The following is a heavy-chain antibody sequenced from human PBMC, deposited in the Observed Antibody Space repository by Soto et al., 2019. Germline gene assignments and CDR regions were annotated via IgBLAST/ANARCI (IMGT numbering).Heavy chain of an antibody. J-gene: IGHJ4*02. D-gene: IGHD5-12*01. Sequence: ASVKVSCKASGYSFTSYCINWVRQAPGQGLEWMGWISAYTGNTNYAQKLQGRVTMTTDTSTNTAYMELRRLRSDDTAVYYCAGGALDIVVTILAYFEFWGQGSLVTVSS. CDR1: GYSFTSYC. CDR2: ISAYTGNT. CDR3: AGGALDIVVTILAYFEF. V-gene: IGHV1-18*04.